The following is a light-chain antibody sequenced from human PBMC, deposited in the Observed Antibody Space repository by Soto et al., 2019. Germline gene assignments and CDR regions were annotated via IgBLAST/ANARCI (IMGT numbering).Light chain of an antibody. Sequence: DIQMTQSPSSLSASVGDRVTITCRASQGISTYLVWYQQKPGTVPKLLIFAASTLQSGVPSRFSGSGSGTDFTLTISSLQPEDVATYYCQNYNGAPLTCGQGTKVEIK. J-gene: IGKJ1*01. V-gene: IGKV1-27*01. CDR3: QNYNGAPLT. CDR1: QGISTY. CDR2: AAS.